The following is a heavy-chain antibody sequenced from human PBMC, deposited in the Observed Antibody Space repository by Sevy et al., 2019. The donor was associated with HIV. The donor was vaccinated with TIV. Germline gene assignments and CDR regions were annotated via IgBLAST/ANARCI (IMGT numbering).Heavy chain of an antibody. CDR1: GGTFSSYA. J-gene: IGHJ6*02. CDR2: IIPIFGTA. CDR3: AIPSSGGMDV. Sequence: ASVKVSCKASGGTFSSYAFSWVRQAPGQGLEWMGGIIPIFGTANYAQKFQGRVTITADESTSTAYMELSSLRSEDTAVYYCAIPSSGGMDVWGQGTTVTVSS. D-gene: IGHD3-10*01. V-gene: IGHV1-69*13.